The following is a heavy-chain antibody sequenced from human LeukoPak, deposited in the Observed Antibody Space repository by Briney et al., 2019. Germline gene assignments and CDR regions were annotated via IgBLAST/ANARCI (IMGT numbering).Heavy chain of an antibody. V-gene: IGHV1-18*01. D-gene: IGHD4-17*01. Sequence: GASVKVSCKASGYTFTSYGISWVRQAPGQGLEWMGWISAYNGNTNYAQKLQGRVTMTTDTSTSTAYMELRSLRSDDTAVYYCARDRSYGDYERYFDLWGRGTLVTVSS. CDR1: GYTFTSYG. CDR3: ARDRSYGDYERYFDL. CDR2: ISAYNGNT. J-gene: IGHJ2*01.